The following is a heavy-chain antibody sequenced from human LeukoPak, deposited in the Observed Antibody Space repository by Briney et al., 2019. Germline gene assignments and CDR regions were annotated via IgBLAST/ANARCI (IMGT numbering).Heavy chain of an antibody. CDR1: GYTFTGYY. J-gene: IGHJ4*02. CDR3: ATHYGAQWLVLDC. CDR2: INPSSGDT. V-gene: IGHV1-2*02. Sequence: ASVKVSCKASGYTFTGYYIFWVRQAPGQGLEWMGWINPSSGDTKYAQKFQGRVTLTRDTSISTAYMEVDSLTSDDTAVYYCATHYGAQWLVLDCWGQGTLVTVSS. D-gene: IGHD6-19*01.